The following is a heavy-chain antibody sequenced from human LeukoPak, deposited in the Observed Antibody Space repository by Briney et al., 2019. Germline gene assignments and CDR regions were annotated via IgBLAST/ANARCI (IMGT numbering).Heavy chain of an antibody. V-gene: IGHV4-30-2*01. CDR3: ASSYCSITSCYTGDY. D-gene: IGHD2-2*02. CDR1: GGSISRGDYY. CDR2: IYHSGST. Sequence: PSETLSLTCTVSGGSISRGDYYWSWIRQPPGKGLEWIGYIYHSGSTYYNPSLKSRVTISVDRSKNQFSLKLSYVTAADTAVYYCASSYCSITSCYTGDYWGQGTLVTVSS. J-gene: IGHJ4*02.